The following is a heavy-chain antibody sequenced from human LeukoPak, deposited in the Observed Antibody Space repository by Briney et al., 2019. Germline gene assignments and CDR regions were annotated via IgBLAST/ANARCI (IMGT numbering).Heavy chain of an antibody. CDR1: GGSFSGYY. V-gene: IGHV4-34*01. J-gene: IGHJ4*02. Sequence: PSETLSLTCAVYGGSFSGYYWSWIRQPPGKGLEWIGEINHSGSTNYNPSLKSRVTISVDTSKNQFSLKLSSVTAADTAVYYCARSQIMRLFDYWGQGTLVTVSS. CDR2: INHSGST. CDR3: ARSQIMRLFDY.